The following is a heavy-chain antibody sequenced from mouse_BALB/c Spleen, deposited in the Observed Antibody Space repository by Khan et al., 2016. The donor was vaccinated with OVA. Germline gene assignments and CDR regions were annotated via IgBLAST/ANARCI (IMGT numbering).Heavy chain of an antibody. CDR1: GFAFNSYD. V-gene: IGHV5-9*02. CDR2: ISSTGTYT. Sequence: EVELVESGGGLVKPGGSLKLSCEVSGFAFNSYDISWVRQTPEKRLEWVATISSTGTYTYYPDSVKGRFTISRDTARNTLYLQMSSLRSEDTALYYCTRPSYYGNPWFTYWGQGTLVTVSA. D-gene: IGHD2-10*01. J-gene: IGHJ3*01. CDR3: TRPSYYGNPWFTY.